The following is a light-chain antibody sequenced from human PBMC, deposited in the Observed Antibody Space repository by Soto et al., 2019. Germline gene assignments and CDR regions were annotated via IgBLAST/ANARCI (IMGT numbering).Light chain of an antibody. CDR2: GAS. Sequence: EIVLTQSPGTLSLSPGERATLSCRASQSVSNIYLGWYQQKPGQAPRLLIYGASGRATGIPDRFSGSGSGTDFTLTISRLDPEDFAVYYCQQYGSSPLLTFGGGTKVEMK. V-gene: IGKV3-20*01. CDR3: QQYGSSPLLT. CDR1: QSVSNIY. J-gene: IGKJ4*01.